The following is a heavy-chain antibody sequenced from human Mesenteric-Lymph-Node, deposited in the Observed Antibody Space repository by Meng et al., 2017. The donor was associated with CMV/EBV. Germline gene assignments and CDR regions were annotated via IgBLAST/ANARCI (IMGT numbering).Heavy chain of an antibody. CDR1: GYSISSGCY. Sequence: SETLSLTCTVSGYSISSGCYWGWIRQPPGKGLEWIGSIYHSGSTYYNPSLKSRVTISVDTSKNQFSLKLSSVTAADTAVYYCARDLVVPAAQYYYYYYGMDVWGQGTTVTVSS. J-gene: IGHJ6*02. CDR3: ARDLVVPAAQYYYYYYGMDV. CDR2: IYHSGST. D-gene: IGHD2-2*01. V-gene: IGHV4-38-2*02.